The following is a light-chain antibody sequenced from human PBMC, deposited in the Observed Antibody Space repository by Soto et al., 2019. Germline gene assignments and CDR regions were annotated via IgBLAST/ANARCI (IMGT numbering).Light chain of an antibody. J-gene: IGLJ1*01. V-gene: IGLV6-57*04. CDR3: QSYDSGSYV. CDR1: SGSIASNY. Sequence: NFMLTQPHSVSESPGKMVTISCTRSSGSIASNYVQWYQQRPGSAPTTVIYEDNERPSGVPDRFSGSIDRSSNSASLTISGLKTDDEADYYCQSYDSGSYVFGSGTKLTVL. CDR2: EDN.